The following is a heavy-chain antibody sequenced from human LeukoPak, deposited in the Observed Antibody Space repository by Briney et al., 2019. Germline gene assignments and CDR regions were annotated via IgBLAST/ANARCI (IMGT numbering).Heavy chain of an antibody. CDR3: ARVGYCSSTSCRRAYYYYYYMDV. Sequence: GASVKVSCKASGYTFTSYGISWVRQAPGQGLEWMGWISAYNGNTNYAQKLQGRVTMTTDTSTSTAYMELRSLRSDDTAVYYCARVGYCSSTSCRRAYYYYYYMDVWAKGPRSPSP. CDR1: GYTFTSYG. D-gene: IGHD2-2*01. V-gene: IGHV1-18*01. J-gene: IGHJ6*03. CDR2: ISAYNGNT.